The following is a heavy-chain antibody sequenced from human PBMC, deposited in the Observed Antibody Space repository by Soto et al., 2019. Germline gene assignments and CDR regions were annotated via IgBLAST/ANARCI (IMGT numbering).Heavy chain of an antibody. CDR2: ISGSGGST. J-gene: IGHJ6*02. CDR3: AKQGTVGATSLFGYYYYYGMDV. V-gene: IGHV3-23*01. Sequence: EVQLLESGGGLVQPGGSLRLSCAASGFTFSSYAMSWVRQAPGKGLEWVSAISGSGGSTYYADSVKGRFTISRDNSKNTLYLQMNSLRAEDTAVYYCAKQGTVGATSLFGYYYYYGMDVWGQGTTVTVSS. CDR1: GFTFSSYA. D-gene: IGHD1-26*01.